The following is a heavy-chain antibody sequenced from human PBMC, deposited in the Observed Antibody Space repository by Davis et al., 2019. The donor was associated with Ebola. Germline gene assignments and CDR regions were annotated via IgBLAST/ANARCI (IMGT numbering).Heavy chain of an antibody. CDR2: ISKSGRDT. D-gene: IGHD6-19*01. CDR1: GFTFNQYA. V-gene: IGHV3-23*01. CDR3: AKDLGASSGLGVES. J-gene: IGHJ5*01. Sequence: GESLKISCAASGFTFNQYAMTWVRQAPGKGLEWVSTISKSGRDTNYADSVKGRLSVSRDNSKNTLYLQMNSLRVEDTALYYCAKDLGASSGLGVESWGQGTLVTVSS.